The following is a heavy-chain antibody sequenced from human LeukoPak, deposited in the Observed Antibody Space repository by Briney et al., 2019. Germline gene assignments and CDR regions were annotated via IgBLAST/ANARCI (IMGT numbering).Heavy chain of an antibody. J-gene: IGHJ4*02. CDR1: GYSFTSYW. V-gene: IGHV5-51*01. CDR2: IYPGDSDT. CDR3: ARPPLSSSGWWGLDY. Sequence: GESLKISCKGSGYSFTSYWIGWVRQMPGKGLEWMGIIYPGDSDTRYSPSFQGQVTISADKSISTAYLQWSSLKASDTAMYYCARPPLSSSGWWGLDYWGQGTLVTVSS. D-gene: IGHD6-19*01.